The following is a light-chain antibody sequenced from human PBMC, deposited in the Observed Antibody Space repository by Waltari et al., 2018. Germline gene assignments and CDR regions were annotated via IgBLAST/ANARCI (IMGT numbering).Light chain of an antibody. CDR3: QQYESYWT. V-gene: IGKV1-5*03. J-gene: IGKJ1*01. Sequence: GDTVTFTCRASQDINTWLAWYQQRPGKAPNLLIYKASYLESGVPSRFSGSGSGTEFTLTISSLQPDDFATYFCQQYESYWTFGQGTKVEMK. CDR1: QDINTW. CDR2: KAS.